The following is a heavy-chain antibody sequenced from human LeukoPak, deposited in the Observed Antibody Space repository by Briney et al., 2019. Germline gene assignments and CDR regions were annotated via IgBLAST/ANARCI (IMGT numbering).Heavy chain of an antibody. J-gene: IGHJ3*01. V-gene: IGHV1-2*02. CDR1: GYTLTAYY. CDR3: AKGGRISDTIFGAFDL. CDR2: TNPNSGGT. D-gene: IGHD3-3*01. Sequence: ASVKVSCQASGYTLTAYYMHWVRQATGQGPEWMGWTNPNSGGTDYGENFRGRVTMTRDTSTNTSDMELSRLRYDDTEVYYSAKGGRISDTIFGAFDLWGQGTLVTVSP.